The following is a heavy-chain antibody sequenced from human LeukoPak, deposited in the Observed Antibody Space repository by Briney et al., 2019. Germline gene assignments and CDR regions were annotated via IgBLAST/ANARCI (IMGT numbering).Heavy chain of an antibody. CDR1: GFTFSSYA. CDR3: ARVPVSYGGRFDY. Sequence: GGSLRLSCAASGFTFSSYAMHWVRQAPGKGLEWVAVISYDGSNKYYADSVKGRFTISRDNSKNTLYLQMNSLRAEDTAVYYCARVPVSYGGRFDYWGQGTLVTVSS. CDR2: ISYDGSNK. J-gene: IGHJ4*02. D-gene: IGHD4-23*01. V-gene: IGHV3-30-3*01.